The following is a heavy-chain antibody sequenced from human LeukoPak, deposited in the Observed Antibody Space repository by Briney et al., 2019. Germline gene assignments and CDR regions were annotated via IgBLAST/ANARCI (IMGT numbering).Heavy chain of an antibody. Sequence: ASLKASCKLSGYTFTIDGISWGPHAPGQGLESMVCISAYNGNPNYAQKLQGRVTMTTDTSTNTAYMELRSLRSDDTAVYYCATNFGYCSSTSCYDYWGQGTLVTVSS. V-gene: IGHV1-18*01. CDR3: ATNFGYCSSTSCYDY. J-gene: IGHJ4*02. CDR1: GYTFTIDG. CDR2: ISAYNGNP. D-gene: IGHD2-2*03.